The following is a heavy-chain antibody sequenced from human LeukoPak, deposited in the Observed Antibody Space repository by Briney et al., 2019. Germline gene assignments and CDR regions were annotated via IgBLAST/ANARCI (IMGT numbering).Heavy chain of an antibody. CDR2: IYYSGST. J-gene: IGHJ3*02. V-gene: IGHV4-59*08. Sequence: SETLSLTCTVSGGSISSYYWSWIRQPPGKGLEGIGYIYYSGSTNYNPSLKSRVTISVDTSKNQFSLKLSSVTAADTAVYYCASSTHYGPDAFDIWGQGTMVTVSS. CDR1: GGSISSYY. CDR3: ASSTHYGPDAFDI. D-gene: IGHD4-17*01.